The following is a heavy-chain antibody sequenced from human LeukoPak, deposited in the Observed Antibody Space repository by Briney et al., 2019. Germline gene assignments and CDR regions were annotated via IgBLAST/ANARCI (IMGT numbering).Heavy chain of an antibody. CDR2: ISAYNGNT. CDR3: AVDYYGSGSTSDYYYYYGMDV. J-gene: IGHJ6*02. V-gene: IGHV1-18*01. Sequence: GASVKVSCKASGYTFTSYGISWVRQAPGPGLEWMGWISAYNGNTNYTQKLQHRVIMTTDTSTSTAYMELRSLRSDDTAVYYGAVDYYGSGSTSDYYYYYGMDVWGQGTTVTVSS. CDR1: GYTFTSYG. D-gene: IGHD3-10*01.